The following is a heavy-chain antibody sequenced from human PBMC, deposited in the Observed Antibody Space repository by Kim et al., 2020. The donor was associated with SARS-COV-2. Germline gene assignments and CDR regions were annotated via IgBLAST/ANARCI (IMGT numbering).Heavy chain of an antibody. D-gene: IGHD3-22*01. J-gene: IGHJ3*02. V-gene: IGHV4-39*01. CDR3: ARRGIVVVTTHAFDI. Sequence: PSLKSRVTISVDTSKNQFSLKLSSVTTADTAVYYCARRGIVVVTTHAFDIWGQGTMVTVSS.